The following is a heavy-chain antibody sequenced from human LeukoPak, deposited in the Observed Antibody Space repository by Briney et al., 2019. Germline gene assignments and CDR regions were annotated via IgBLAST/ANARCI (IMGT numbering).Heavy chain of an antibody. CDR2: ICTSGST. Sequence: SETLSLTCTVSGGSIRSYYWSWIRQPAGKGLEWIGRICTSGSTNYNPSLKSRVTMSVDTSKNQFSLKLSSVTAADTAVYYCARVVYYDSSGYSDYWGQGTLVTVSS. V-gene: IGHV4-4*07. J-gene: IGHJ4*02. D-gene: IGHD3-22*01. CDR1: GGSIRSYY. CDR3: ARVVYYDSSGYSDY.